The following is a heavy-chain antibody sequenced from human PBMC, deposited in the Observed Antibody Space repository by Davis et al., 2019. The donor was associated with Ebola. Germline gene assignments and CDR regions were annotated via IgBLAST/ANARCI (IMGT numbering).Heavy chain of an antibody. D-gene: IGHD5-12*01. CDR2: IYYSGST. CDR3: ARSGLRGRVDY. V-gene: IGHV4-59*01. Sequence: GSLRLSCAVYGGSFSGYYWSWIRQPPGKGLEWIGYIYYSGSTNYNPSLKSRVTISVDTSKNQFSLKLSSVTAADTAVYYCARSGLRGRVDYWGQGTLVTVSS. CDR1: GGSFSGYY. J-gene: IGHJ4*02.